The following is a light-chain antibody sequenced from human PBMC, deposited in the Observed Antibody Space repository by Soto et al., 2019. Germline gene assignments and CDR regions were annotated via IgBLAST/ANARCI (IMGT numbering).Light chain of an antibody. CDR2: DVS. CDR3: CSYTSSSTRV. V-gene: IGLV2-11*01. J-gene: IGLJ3*02. Sequence: QSALTQPRSVSGSPGQSVTISCTGTSSDVGGYNYVSGYQQHPGKAPKLMIYDVSKRPSGVPDRFSGSKSGNTASLTISGLQAEDEADYYCCSYTSSSTRVFGGGTKLTVL. CDR1: SSDVGGYNY.